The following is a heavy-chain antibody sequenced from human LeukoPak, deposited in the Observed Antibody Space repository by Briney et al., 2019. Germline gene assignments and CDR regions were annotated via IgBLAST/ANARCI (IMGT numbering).Heavy chain of an antibody. Sequence: SETLSLTCTASGDSITNSNYYWGWVRQSPGRGLEWLGNIFYNGGPYYNPSFKSRVVISVDTSKNHFSLTLNAVTAADTAAYHCASYSGIYSAFEIWSQGTLVTVSS. CDR3: ASYSGIYSAFEI. V-gene: IGHV4-39*07. D-gene: IGHD1-26*01. CDR2: IFYNGGP. J-gene: IGHJ3*02. CDR1: GDSITNSNYY.